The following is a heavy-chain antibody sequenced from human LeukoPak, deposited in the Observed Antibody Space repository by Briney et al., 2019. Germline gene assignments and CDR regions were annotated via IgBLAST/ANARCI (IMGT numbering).Heavy chain of an antibody. Sequence: SETLSLTCTVSGGSISSGDYYWSWIRQPPGKGLEWIGYIYYSGSTNYNPSLKSRVTISVDTSKNQFSLKLSSVTAADTAVYYCARGSPANYYYYGMDVWGQGTTVTVSS. CDR3: ARGSPANYYYYGMDV. CDR2: IYYSGST. V-gene: IGHV4-61*08. J-gene: IGHJ6*02. CDR1: GGSISSGDYY.